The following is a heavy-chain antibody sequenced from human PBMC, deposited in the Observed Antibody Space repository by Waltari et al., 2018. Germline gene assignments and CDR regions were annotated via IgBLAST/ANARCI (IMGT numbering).Heavy chain of an antibody. CDR3: ARMAGNIYYYYGMDV. CDR2: IYYSGST. D-gene: IGHD6-19*01. CDR1: GGSISSYY. J-gene: IGHJ6*02. V-gene: IGHV4-59*01. Sequence: QVQLQESGPGLVKPSETLSLTCTVSGGSISSYYWSWLRQPPGKGLEWIGYIYYSGSTNYNPSLKSRVTISVDTSKNQFSLKLSSVTTADTAVYYCARMAGNIYYYYGMDVWGQGTTVTVSS.